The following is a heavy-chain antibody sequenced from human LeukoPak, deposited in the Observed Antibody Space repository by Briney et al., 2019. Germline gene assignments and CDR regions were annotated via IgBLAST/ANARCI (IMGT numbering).Heavy chain of an antibody. CDR2: INPNDRGT. V-gene: IGHV1-2*02. J-gene: IGHJ4*02. Sequence: GASVKVSCKASGYTFTGYYMHWVRQAPGQGLEWMGWINPNDRGTKYAQKFQGRVTMTRDTSISTAYMELSRLRSDDTAVYYCAREGGRIFGVVIPFDYWGQGTLVTVSS. CDR3: AREGGRIFGVVIPFDY. D-gene: IGHD3-3*02. CDR1: GYTFTGYY.